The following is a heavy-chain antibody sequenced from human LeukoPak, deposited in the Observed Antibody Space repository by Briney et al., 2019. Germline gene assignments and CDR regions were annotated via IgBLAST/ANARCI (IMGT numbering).Heavy chain of an antibody. CDR1: GGSFSGYY. CDR3: ARSLGVWGSYRYIFDY. J-gene: IGHJ4*02. V-gene: IGHV4-34*01. D-gene: IGHD3-16*02. CDR2: INHSGST. Sequence: SETLSLTCAVYGGSFSGYYWSWIRQPPGKGLEWIGEINHSGSTNYNPSLKSRVTISVDTSKNQFSLKLSSVTAADTAVYYCARSLGVWGSYRYIFDYWGQGTLVTVSS.